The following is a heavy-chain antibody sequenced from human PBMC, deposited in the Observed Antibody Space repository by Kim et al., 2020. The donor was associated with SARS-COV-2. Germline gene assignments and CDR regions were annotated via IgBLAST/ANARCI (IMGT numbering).Heavy chain of an antibody. CDR1: GFTFSSYG. J-gene: IGHJ6*02. D-gene: IGHD2-2*01. CDR2: IWYDGSNK. V-gene: IGHV3-33*01. CDR3: ARDDCSSTSCYVGFYYYYYGMDV. Sequence: GGSLRLSCAASGFTFSSYGMHWVRQAPGKGLEWVAVIWYDGSNKYYADSVKGRFTISRDNSKNTLYLQMNSLRAEDTAVYYCARDDCSSTSCYVGFYYYYYGMDVWGQGTTVTVSS.